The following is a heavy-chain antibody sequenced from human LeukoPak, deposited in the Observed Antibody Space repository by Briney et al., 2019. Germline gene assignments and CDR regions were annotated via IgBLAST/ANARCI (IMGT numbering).Heavy chain of an antibody. V-gene: IGHV4-59*01. Sequence: PSETLSLTCTVSGGSISSYYWSWIRQPPGKGLEWIGYIYYSGSTNYNPSLKSRVTISVDTSKNQFSLKLSPVTAADTAVYYCARAWRYCSSTSCYSDAFDIWGQGTTVTVSS. CDR3: ARAWRYCSSTSCYSDAFDI. J-gene: IGHJ3*02. CDR1: GGSISSYY. D-gene: IGHD2-2*01. CDR2: IYYSGST.